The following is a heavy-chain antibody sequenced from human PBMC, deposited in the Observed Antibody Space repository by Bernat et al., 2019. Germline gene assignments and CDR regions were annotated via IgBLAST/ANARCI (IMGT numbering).Heavy chain of an antibody. J-gene: IGHJ3*02. CDR3: AQYCSSTSFFHDAFDI. Sequence: EVQLVEPGGGLVKPGGSLRFSCAASGFTVSSNYMSWVRRAQGKGREWVSVIYSGGSTDYADSVQGRFTISRDNSKNTLYLQMNSLRAEDTAVYYCAQYCSSTSFFHDAFDIWGQGTMVTVSS. V-gene: IGHV3-66*01. CDR2: IYSGGST. CDR1: GFTVSSNY. D-gene: IGHD2-2*01.